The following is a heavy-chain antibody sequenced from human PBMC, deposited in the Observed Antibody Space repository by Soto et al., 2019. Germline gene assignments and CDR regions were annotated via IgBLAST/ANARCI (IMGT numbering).Heavy chain of an antibody. CDR2: IIPIFGTA. Sequence: SVKVSCKASGGTFSSYASSWERQAPGQGLEWMGGIIPIFGTANYAQKFQGRVTITADESTSTAYMELSSLRSEDTAVYYCATQVRGVIIRTPDAFDIWGHGTMVTDSS. J-gene: IGHJ3*02. CDR3: ATQVRGVIIRTPDAFDI. D-gene: IGHD3-10*01. V-gene: IGHV1-69*13. CDR1: GGTFSSYA.